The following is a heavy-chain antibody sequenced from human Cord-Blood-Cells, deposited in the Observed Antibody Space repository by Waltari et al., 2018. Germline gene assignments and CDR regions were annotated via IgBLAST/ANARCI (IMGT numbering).Heavy chain of an antibody. J-gene: IGHJ4*02. CDR1: GFTFSSYW. Sequence: EVQLVESGGGLVQPGGSLRLSCAASGFTFSSYWMSWVRQAPGKGLEWVANIKQDGSEKYYVDSVKGLFTISRDNAKNSLYLQMNSLRAEDTAVYYCARVGPLWFGELLYYFDYWGQGTLVTVSS. V-gene: IGHV3-7*01. CDR3: ARVGPLWFGELLYYFDY. D-gene: IGHD3-10*01. CDR2: IKQDGSEK.